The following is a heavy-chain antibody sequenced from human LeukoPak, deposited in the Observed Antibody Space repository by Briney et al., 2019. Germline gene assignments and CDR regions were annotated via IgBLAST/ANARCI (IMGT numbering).Heavy chain of an antibody. V-gene: IGHV4-34*01. Sequence: SETLSLTCAVYGGSFSGYHWSWIRQPPGKGLEWIGEINHSGSTNYNPSLKSRVTISVDTSKNQFSLKVNSVSVADTAVYYCARGRGVTGIQGLLDSWGQGNMVTVSS. CDR2: INHSGST. CDR1: GGSFSGYH. D-gene: IGHD1-1*01. J-gene: IGHJ4*02. CDR3: ARGRGVTGIQGLLDS.